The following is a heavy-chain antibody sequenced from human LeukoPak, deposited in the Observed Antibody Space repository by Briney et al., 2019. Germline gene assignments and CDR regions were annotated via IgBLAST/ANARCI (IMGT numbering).Heavy chain of an antibody. J-gene: IGHJ5*02. CDR2: ISGSGGST. CDR1: GFTFSGYA. Sequence: PGGSLRLSCAASGFTFSGYAMNWVRQAPGKGLEWVSAISGSGGSTYYADSVKGRFTISRDNSKNTLYLQMNSLRAEDTAVYYCAKDIAAVIPYNWFDPWGQGTLVTVSS. V-gene: IGHV3-23*01. D-gene: IGHD6-13*01. CDR3: AKDIAAVIPYNWFDP.